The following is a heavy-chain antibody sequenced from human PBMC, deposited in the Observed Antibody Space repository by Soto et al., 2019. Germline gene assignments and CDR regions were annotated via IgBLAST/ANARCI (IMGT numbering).Heavy chain of an antibody. CDR3: ARVGYCTNGVCYTNCYYYYYGMDV. CDR2: ISAYNGNT. CDR1: GYTFTSYG. D-gene: IGHD2-8*01. Sequence: GASVKVSCKASGYTFTSYGISWVRQAPGQGLEWMGWISAYNGNTNYAQKLQGRVTMTTDTSTSTAYMELRSLRSDDTAVYYCARVGYCTNGVCYTNCYYYYYGMDVWGQGTTVTVSS. V-gene: IGHV1-18*01. J-gene: IGHJ6*02.